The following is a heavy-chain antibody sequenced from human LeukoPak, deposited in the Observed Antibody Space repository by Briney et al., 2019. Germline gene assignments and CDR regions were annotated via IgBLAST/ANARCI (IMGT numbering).Heavy chain of an antibody. Sequence: SETLSLTCTVSGGSISSYYWSWIRQPAGKGLEWIGRIYTSGSTNYNPSLKSRVTMSVDTSKNQFSLKLSSVTAADTAVYYCARPYSSNWYDAFHFWGQGTMVTVSS. CDR3: ARPYSSNWYDAFHF. D-gene: IGHD6-13*01. CDR2: IYTSGST. V-gene: IGHV4-4*07. CDR1: GGSISSYY. J-gene: IGHJ3*01.